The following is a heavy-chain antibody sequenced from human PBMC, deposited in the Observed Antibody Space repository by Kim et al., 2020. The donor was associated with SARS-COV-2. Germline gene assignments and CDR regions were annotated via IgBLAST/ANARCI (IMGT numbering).Heavy chain of an antibody. J-gene: IGHJ6*02. CDR2: ISYDGSNK. V-gene: IGHV3-30*18. CDR1: GFTFSSYG. D-gene: IGHD3-3*01. CDR3: AKERYDFYGMDV. Sequence: GGSLRLSCAASGFTFSSYGMHWVRQAPGKGLEWVAVISYDGSNKYYADSVKGRFTISRDNSKNTLYLQMNSLRAEDTAVYYCAKERYDFYGMDVWGQGTTVTVSS.